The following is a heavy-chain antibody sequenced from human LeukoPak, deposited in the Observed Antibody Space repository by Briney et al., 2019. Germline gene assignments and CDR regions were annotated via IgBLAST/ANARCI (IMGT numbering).Heavy chain of an antibody. CDR3: ARDGPGDIAAAGSDY. CDR1: GFTFDDYA. CDR2: ISWNSGSI. D-gene: IGHD6-13*01. J-gene: IGHJ4*02. V-gene: IGHV3-9*01. Sequence: TGGSLRLSCAASGFTFDDYAMHWVRQAPGKGLEWVSGISWNSGSIGYADSVKGRFTISRDNAKNSLYLQMNSLRAEDTAVYYCARDGPGDIAAAGSDYWGQGTLVTVSS.